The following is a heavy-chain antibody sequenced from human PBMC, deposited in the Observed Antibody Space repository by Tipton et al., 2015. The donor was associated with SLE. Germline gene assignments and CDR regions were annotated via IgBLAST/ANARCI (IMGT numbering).Heavy chain of an antibody. Sequence: SLRLSCAASGFTFSSYWMSWVRQAPGKGLEWVANIKQDGSEKYYVDSVKGRFTISRDNAKNSLYLQMNSLRAEDTAVYYCASGVNARAFDYWGQGTLVTVSS. CDR3: ASGVNARAFDY. V-gene: IGHV3-7*01. CDR1: GFTFSSYW. D-gene: IGHD2-8*01. J-gene: IGHJ4*02. CDR2: IKQDGSEK.